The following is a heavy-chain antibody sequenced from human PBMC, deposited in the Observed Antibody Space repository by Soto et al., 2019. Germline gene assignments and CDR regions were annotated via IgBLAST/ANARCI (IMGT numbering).Heavy chain of an antibody. V-gene: IGHV4-59*08. CDR2: IYYSGST. CDR1: GGSISSYY. Sequence: QVQLQESGPGLVKPSETLSLTCTVSGGSISSYYWSWIRQPPGKGLEWIGYIYYSGSTNYNPSLTRLVTISVDPSKNQFPLKLSSVTAADTAVYDCARRYGGAFDYWGQGTLVTVSS. J-gene: IGHJ4*02. D-gene: IGHD2-21*01. CDR3: ARRYGGAFDY.